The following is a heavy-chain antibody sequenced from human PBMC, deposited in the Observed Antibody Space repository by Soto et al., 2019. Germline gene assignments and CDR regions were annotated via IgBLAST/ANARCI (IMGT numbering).Heavy chain of an antibody. CDR2: IKQDGSEK. J-gene: IGHJ3*02. CDR1: GFTFSSYW. CDR3: ARERIAVANHDAFDI. V-gene: IGHV3-7*03. D-gene: IGHD6-19*01. Sequence: PGGSLRLSCAASGFTFSSYWMSWVRQAPGKGLEWVANIKQDGSEKYYVDSVKGRFTISRDNAKNSLYLQMSSLRAEDTAVYYCARERIAVANHDAFDIWGQGTMVTVSS.